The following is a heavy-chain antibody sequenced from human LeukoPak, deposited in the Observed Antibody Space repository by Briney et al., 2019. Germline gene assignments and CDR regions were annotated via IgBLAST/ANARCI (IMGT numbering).Heavy chain of an antibody. D-gene: IGHD1-7*01. CDR1: GGSISSYY. J-gene: IGHJ4*02. V-gene: IGHV4-34*01. CDR2: INHSGST. Sequence: SETLCLTCTVSGGSISSYYWSWIRQPPGKGLEWIGEINHSGSTNYNPSLKSRVTISVDTSKNQFSLKLSSVTAADTAVYYCARGYHWNYIYWGQGTLVTVSS. CDR3: ARGYHWNYIY.